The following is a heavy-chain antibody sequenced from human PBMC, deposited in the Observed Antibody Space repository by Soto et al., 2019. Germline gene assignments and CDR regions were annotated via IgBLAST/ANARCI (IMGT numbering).Heavy chain of an antibody. J-gene: IGHJ5*02. CDR1: GGSISSGNHY. V-gene: IGHV4-30-4*01. D-gene: IGHD1-20*01. CDR3: AREGITLNWFDP. Sequence: PSETLSLTCTVSGGSISSGNHYWSWIRQPPGKGLEWIGYISYSGSTYYNPSLKSRVTISLDTSKNQFSLKLSSVTAADTAVHYCAREGITLNWFDPWGQGTLVTVSS. CDR2: ISYSGST.